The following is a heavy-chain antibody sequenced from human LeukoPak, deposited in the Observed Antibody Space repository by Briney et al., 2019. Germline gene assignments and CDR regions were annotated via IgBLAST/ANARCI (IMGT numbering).Heavy chain of an antibody. CDR3: ARDSYGMDV. Sequence: GGSLRLSCAASGFTFRTYAMHWVRQAPGKGLKWVAVISYDGSNKYYADSVKGRFTISRDNSKNTLYLQMDSLRPEDTAVFYCARDSYGMDVWGQGTTVTVSS. V-gene: IGHV3-30-3*01. CDR1: GFTFRTYA. J-gene: IGHJ6*02. CDR2: ISYDGSNK.